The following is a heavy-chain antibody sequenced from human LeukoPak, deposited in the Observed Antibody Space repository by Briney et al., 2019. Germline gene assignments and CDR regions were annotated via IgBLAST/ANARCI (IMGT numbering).Heavy chain of an antibody. CDR1: GFTFSSYG. D-gene: IGHD1-26*01. CDR3: AKIPQREWELPRNYYYYYMDV. J-gene: IGHJ6*03. CDR2: ISGSGGST. V-gene: IGHV3-23*01. Sequence: PGGSLRLSCAASGFTFSSYGMSWVRQAPGKGLEWVSGISGSGGSTYYADFVKGRFTISRDNSKNTLYLQMNSLRAEDTAVYYCAKIPQREWELPRNYYYYYMDVWGKGTTVTVSS.